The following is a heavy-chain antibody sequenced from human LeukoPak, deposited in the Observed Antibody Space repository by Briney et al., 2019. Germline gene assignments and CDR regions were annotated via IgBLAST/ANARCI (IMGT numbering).Heavy chain of an antibody. V-gene: IGHV3-23*01. J-gene: IGHJ4*02. Sequence: GGSLRLSCAASGFTFSSYAMSWVRQAPGKGLEWVSAISGSGGSTYYADSVKGRFTISRDNSKNTLYLQMNSLRAEDTAVYYCAKYPTSSGYYSVDYWGQGTLVTVSS. CDR3: AKYPTSSGYYSVDY. CDR1: GFTFSSYA. CDR2: ISGSGGST. D-gene: IGHD3-22*01.